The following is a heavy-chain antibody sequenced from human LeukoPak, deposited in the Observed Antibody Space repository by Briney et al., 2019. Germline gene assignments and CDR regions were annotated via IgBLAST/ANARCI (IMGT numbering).Heavy chain of an antibody. V-gene: IGHV4-31*03. J-gene: IGHJ5*02. CDR2: IHYSGST. CDR1: GGSISSGTYF. Sequence: SQTLSLTCTVSGGSISSGTYFWSWIRQHPGKGLEWIGYIHYSGSTYNNPSLKSRVTISVDTSKNQFSLKLSSVTAADTAVYYCARDGCSGPSCHGNWFDPWGQGTLVTLSS. CDR3: ARDGCSGPSCHGNWFDP. D-gene: IGHD2-2*01.